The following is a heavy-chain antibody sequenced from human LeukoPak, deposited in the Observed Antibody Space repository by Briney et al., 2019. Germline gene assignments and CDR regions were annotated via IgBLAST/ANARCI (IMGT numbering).Heavy chain of an antibody. V-gene: IGHV3-7*03. Sequence: GGSLRLSCAASGFSFRNFWMIWVRQAPGKGLGWVANINHDGSEKYYVDSVKGRFTISRDNAQKSLYLQMNTLRAEDTAVYYCAMAYNYGMDIWGQGTAVAVS. CDR3: AMAYNYGMDI. CDR2: INHDGSEK. CDR1: GFSFRNFW. J-gene: IGHJ6*02.